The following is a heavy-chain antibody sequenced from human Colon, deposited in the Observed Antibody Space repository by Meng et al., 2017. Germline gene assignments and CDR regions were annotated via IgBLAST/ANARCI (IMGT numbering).Heavy chain of an antibody. J-gene: IGHJ4*02. V-gene: IGHV4-4*02. Sequence: QVQRRGSGPGLVKPSVTLSLPCAVAGTSISRSNWWTWVRQAPGKGLEWIGEIYHIGSTNYNPSLKSRVTILVDESKNEFSLKLTSVTAADTAVYYCARENDSGNSYDHWGRGTLVTVSS. CDR3: ARENDSGNSYDH. D-gene: IGHD3-10*01. CDR2: IYHIGST. CDR1: GTSISRSNW.